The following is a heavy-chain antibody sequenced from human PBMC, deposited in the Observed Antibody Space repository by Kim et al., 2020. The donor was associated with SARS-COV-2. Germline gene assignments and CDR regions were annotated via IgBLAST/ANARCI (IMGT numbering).Heavy chain of an antibody. J-gene: IGHJ5*02. D-gene: IGHD7-27*01. V-gene: IGHV4-39*07. CDR3: ARSRNQNGEPGWFDP. Sequence: PSLKSRVTISVDTSKNQFSLKLSSVPAADTAVYYCARSRNQNGEPGWFDPWGQGTLVTVSS.